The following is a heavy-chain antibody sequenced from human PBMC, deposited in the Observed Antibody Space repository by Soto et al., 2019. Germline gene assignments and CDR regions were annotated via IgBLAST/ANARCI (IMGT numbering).Heavy chain of an antibody. J-gene: IGHJ1*01. Sequence: ASVKVSCKASGYTYTRYDIHWVRQAPGQGLEWMGWMNPNSGNTGYAQKFQGRVTMTRNTSISTAYMELSSLRSEDTAVYYCAIGTGYCTNGACYTQYFQQWGQGNLVTV. CDR3: AIGTGYCTNGACYTQYFQQ. D-gene: IGHD2-8*01. V-gene: IGHV1-8*01. CDR1: GYTYTRYD. CDR2: MNPNSGNT.